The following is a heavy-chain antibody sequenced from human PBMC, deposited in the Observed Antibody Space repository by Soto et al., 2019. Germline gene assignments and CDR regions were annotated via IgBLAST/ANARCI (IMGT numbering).Heavy chain of an antibody. CDR2: ISTGGAYM. Sequence: EVQLVESGGGLVMAGGSLRLFCTASGFTFRNYTMNWVRQAPGKGLEWVSSISTGGAYMFYADSVKGRFTISRDNAQNSLFLQIDSPRAEDTAVYYCARDIASPGGDYFDSWGQGTLVTVSS. CDR3: ARDIASPGGDYFDS. D-gene: IGHD2-21*01. J-gene: IGHJ4*02. V-gene: IGHV3-21*06. CDR1: GFTFRNYT.